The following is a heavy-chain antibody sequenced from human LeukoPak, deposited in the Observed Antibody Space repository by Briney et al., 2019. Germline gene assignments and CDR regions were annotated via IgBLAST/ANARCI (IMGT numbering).Heavy chain of an antibody. CDR3: ARNTPRYCTGASCYDWFDP. Sequence: SVKVSCKASGGTFSGYGISWVRQAPGQGLEWMGGFFPIFATSHYAEKFQGRVTITADESTSTAYMELTSLRSEDTAIYYCARNTPRYCTGASCYDWFDPWGQGTLVTVSS. V-gene: IGHV1-69*01. D-gene: IGHD2-2*01. CDR2: FFPIFATS. CDR1: GGTFSGYG. J-gene: IGHJ5*02.